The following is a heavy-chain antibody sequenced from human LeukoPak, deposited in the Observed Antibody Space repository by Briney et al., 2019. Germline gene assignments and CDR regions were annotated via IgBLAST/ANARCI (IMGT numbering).Heavy chain of an antibody. CDR2: IRGSGET. V-gene: IGHV3-23*01. CDR1: GFSFSNYA. J-gene: IGHJ4*02. D-gene: IGHD1-1*01. Sequence: GGSLRLPCAASGFSFSNYAMSWVRQAPARGPEWVSSIRGSGETFYADSVKGRFTLSRDDSRNTVYLQLNNLRVEDTAIYYCAKANWVSNADAVWWGQGTQVTVSS. CDR3: AKANWVSNADAVW.